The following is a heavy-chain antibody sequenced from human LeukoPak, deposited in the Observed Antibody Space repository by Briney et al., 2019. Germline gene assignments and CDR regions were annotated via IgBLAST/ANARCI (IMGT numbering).Heavy chain of an antibody. V-gene: IGHV3-74*01. D-gene: IGHD1-26*01. CDR1: GFTFSSYW. Sequence: GGSLRLSCSASGFTFSSYWMHWVRQGPGKGLVWVSRINSDGSSLTYAASVEGRFTISRDNAKNTLYLQMNSLRAEDTAVYYCAGEPGSHAGAVPAYWGQGALVTVSS. CDR3: AGEPGSHAGAVPAY. J-gene: IGHJ4*02. CDR2: INSDGSSL.